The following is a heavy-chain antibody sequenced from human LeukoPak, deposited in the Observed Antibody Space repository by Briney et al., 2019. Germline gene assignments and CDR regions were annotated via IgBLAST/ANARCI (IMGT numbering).Heavy chain of an antibody. V-gene: IGHV4-61*10. CDR2: IYYRGST. Sequence: SETLSLTCTVSGGSISSGSYYWSWIRQPAGKGLEWIGYIYYRGSTNYNPSLKSRVTISVDTSKNQFSLRLSSVTAADTAVYYCARDRGCSGGSCYYDYWGQGTLVTVSS. J-gene: IGHJ4*02. CDR1: GGSISSGSYY. D-gene: IGHD2-15*01. CDR3: ARDRGCSGGSCYYDY.